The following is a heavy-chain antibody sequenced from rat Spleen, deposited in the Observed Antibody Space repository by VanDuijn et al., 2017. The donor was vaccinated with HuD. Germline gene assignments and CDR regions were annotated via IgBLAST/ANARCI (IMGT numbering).Heavy chain of an antibody. CDR1: GFTFSNYY. CDR2: ISTGGGST. J-gene: IGHJ4*01. CDR3: TTSSGLPGYKGVMDA. D-gene: IGHD1-4*01. V-gene: IGHV5-27*01. Sequence: EVQLVESGGGLVQPGRSLKLSCAASGFTFSNYYMAWVRQAPTKGLEWVAYISTGGGSTYYRDSVKGRFTISRDNAKSTLYLQMDSLRSEDTATYYCTTSSGLPGYKGVMDAWGQGASVTVSS.